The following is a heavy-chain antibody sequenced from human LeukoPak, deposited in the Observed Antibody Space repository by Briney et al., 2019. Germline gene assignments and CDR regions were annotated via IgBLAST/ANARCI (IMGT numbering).Heavy chain of an antibody. CDR2: IYYNGNT. J-gene: IGHJ5*02. CDR3: ARSYGAIPRFANWFDP. D-gene: IGHD2-2*02. CDR1: GGSMSSGGHY. Sequence: SETLSLTCTVSGGSMSSGGHYWSWIRQHPGKGLEWIGYIYYNGNTYYNPSLKSRLIISVDTSKNQFSLKLSSVTAADTAVYYCARSYGAIPRFANWFDPWGQGTLVTVSS. V-gene: IGHV4-31*03.